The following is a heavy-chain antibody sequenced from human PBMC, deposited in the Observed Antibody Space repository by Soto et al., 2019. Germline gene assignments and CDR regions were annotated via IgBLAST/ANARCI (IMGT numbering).Heavy chain of an antibody. V-gene: IGHV3-48*03. D-gene: IGHD3-10*01. CDR3: ARRRDVVGDWFGESYYYYGMDV. J-gene: IGHJ6*02. CDR2: ISSSGSTI. Sequence: GGSLRLSCAASGFTFSSYEMNWVRQAPGKGLEWVSYISSSGSTIYYADSVKGRFTISRDNAKNSLYLQMNSLRAEDTAVYYCARRRDVVGDWFGESYYYYGMDVWGQGTTVTVSS. CDR1: GFTFSSYE.